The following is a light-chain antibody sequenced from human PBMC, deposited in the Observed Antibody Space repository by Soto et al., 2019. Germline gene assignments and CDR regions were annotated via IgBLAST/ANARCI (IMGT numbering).Light chain of an antibody. Sequence: DIQMTQSPSTLSASVGDRVTITCRASQSISSWLAWYQQKPGRAPKVLIYKASSLESGGPPRFGGSGSGAAFTFTLSRVQPDDSGNYCCPQYNSYPYTFGQGTKLEIK. CDR1: QSISSW. CDR2: KAS. V-gene: IGKV1-5*03. J-gene: IGKJ2*01. CDR3: PQYNSYPYT.